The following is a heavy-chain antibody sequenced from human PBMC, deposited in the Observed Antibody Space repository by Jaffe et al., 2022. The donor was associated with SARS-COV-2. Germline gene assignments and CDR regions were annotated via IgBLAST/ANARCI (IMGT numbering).Heavy chain of an antibody. D-gene: IGHD2-8*01. J-gene: IGHJ6*02. Sequence: QVQLQQWGAGLLKPSETLSLTCAVYGGSFSGYYWSWIRQPPGKGLEWIGEINHSGSTNYNPSLKSRVTISVDTSKNQFSLKLSSVTAADTAVYYCARGVPPPRPQKGYCTNGVCSKVGGYGMDVWGQGTTVTVSS. CDR3: ARGVPPPRPQKGYCTNGVCSKVGGYGMDV. CDR1: GGSFSGYY. CDR2: INHSGST. V-gene: IGHV4-34*01.